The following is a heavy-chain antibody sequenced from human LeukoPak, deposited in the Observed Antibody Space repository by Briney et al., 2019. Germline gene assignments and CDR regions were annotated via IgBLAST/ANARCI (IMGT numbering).Heavy chain of an antibody. CDR1: GGSISSSSYY. D-gene: IGHD1-7*01. Sequence: PSETLSLTCTVSGGSISSSSYYWGWIRQPPGKGLEWIGSIYYSGSTYYNPSLKSRVTISVDTSKNQFSLKLSSVTAADTAVYYCARQVAGTTPWYFDYWGQGTLVTVSS. CDR3: ARQVAGTTPWYFDY. V-gene: IGHV4-39*01. CDR2: IYYSGST. J-gene: IGHJ4*02.